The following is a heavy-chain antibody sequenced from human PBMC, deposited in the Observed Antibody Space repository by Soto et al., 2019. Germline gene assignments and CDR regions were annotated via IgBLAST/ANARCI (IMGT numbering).Heavy chain of an antibody. D-gene: IGHD2-15*01. Sequence: SETLSLTCTVSGGSISSGDYYWSWIRQPPGKGLEWIGYIYYSGSTYYNPSLKSRVTISVDTSKNQFSLKLSSVTAADTAVYYCAREPNYCSGGSCYLSGLDYWGQGTLVTVSS. CDR3: AREPNYCSGGSCYLSGLDY. V-gene: IGHV4-30-4*01. CDR1: GGSISSGDYY. J-gene: IGHJ4*02. CDR2: IYYSGST.